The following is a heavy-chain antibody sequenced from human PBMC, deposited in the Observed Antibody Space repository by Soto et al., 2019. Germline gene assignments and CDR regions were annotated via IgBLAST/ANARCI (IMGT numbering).Heavy chain of an antibody. CDR1: GFTFSSYA. D-gene: IGHD6-6*01. CDR3: ANIAARGRAFDY. J-gene: IGHJ4*02. CDR2: SSGSGGST. Sequence: EVQLLESGGGLVQPGGSLRLSCAASGFTFSSYAMSWVRQAPGKGLEWVSASSGSGGSTYYADSVKGRFTISRDNSKNTLYLQMNSLRAEDTAVYYCANIAARGRAFDYWGQGALVTVSS. V-gene: IGHV3-23*01.